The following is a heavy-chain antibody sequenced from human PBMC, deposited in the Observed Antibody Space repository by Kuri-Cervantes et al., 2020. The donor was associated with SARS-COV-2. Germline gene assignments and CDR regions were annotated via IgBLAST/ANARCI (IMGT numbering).Heavy chain of an antibody. CDR1: GYTFTSYY. CDR3: AVYDSSGHGTDY. CDR2: INPSGGST. Sequence: ASVKVSCKASGYTFTSYYMHWVRQAPGQGLEWMGIINPSGGSTSYAQKFQGRVTITADESTSTAYMELSSLRSEDTAVYYCAVYDSSGHGTDYWGQGTLVTVSS. D-gene: IGHD3-22*01. J-gene: IGHJ4*02. V-gene: IGHV1-46*03.